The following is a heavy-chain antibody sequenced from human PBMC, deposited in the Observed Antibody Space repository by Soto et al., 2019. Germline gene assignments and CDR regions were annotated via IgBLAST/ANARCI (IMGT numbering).Heavy chain of an antibody. CDR1: GFSFGSYA. CDR3: ARWSYLDY. J-gene: IGHJ4*02. D-gene: IGHD3-3*01. Sequence: SLRLSCAASGFSFGSYALSWVRQAPGKGLEWVSTVSGSDGKTFYADSVKGRFSISRDTSQNTLYLQMNSLRADDTAIYYCARWSYLDYWGQGTRVTVSS. V-gene: IGHV3-23*01. CDR2: VSGSDGKT.